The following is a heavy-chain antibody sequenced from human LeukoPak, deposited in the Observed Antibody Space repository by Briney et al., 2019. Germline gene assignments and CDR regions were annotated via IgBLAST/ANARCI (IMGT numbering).Heavy chain of an antibody. CDR1: GFTFSSYG. D-gene: IGHD6-19*01. CDR2: ITTSDGNT. CDR3: ARDPSGSGWSLSH. J-gene: IGHJ4*02. Sequence: GGSLRLSCAASGFTFSSYGMHWVRQAPGKGLEWVSTITTSDGNTYYADSVKGRFTVSRDNSKNTLFLQMNSLRAEDTAVYYCARDPSGSGWSLSHWGQGTLVTVSS. V-gene: IGHV3-23*01.